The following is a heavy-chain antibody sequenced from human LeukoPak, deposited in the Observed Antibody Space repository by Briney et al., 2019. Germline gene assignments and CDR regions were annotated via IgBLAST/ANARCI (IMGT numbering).Heavy chain of an antibody. Sequence: GGSLRLSCAASGFTSSSYAMSWVRQAPGKGLEWVSAISGSGGSTYYADSVKGRFTISRDNSKNTLYLQMNSLRAEDTAVYYCAKSPALAPMYSSSWYNWFDPWGQGTLVTVSS. CDR1: GFTSSSYA. V-gene: IGHV3-23*01. J-gene: IGHJ5*02. CDR3: AKSPALAPMYSSSWYNWFDP. CDR2: ISGSGGST. D-gene: IGHD6-13*01.